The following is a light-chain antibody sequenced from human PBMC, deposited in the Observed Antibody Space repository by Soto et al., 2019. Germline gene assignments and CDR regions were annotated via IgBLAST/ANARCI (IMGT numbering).Light chain of an antibody. J-gene: IGKJ1*01. CDR1: ESVLDY. CDR3: QQYYKWPQWT. CDR2: GPA. Sequence: EIALTQSPATLTAYPGERANRYCMSRESVLDYLAWFQQRPGQSPRLLIYGPATRATGIPGRFRGSGSGTEFTLTITSLQSEDFAVYYCQQYYKWPQWTIGQGTKVDI. V-gene: IGKV3-15*01.